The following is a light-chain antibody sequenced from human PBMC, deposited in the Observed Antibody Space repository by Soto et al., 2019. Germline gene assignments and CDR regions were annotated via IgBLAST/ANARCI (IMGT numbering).Light chain of an antibody. Sequence: QSVLTQPPSASGTPGQRVTISCSGSGSSIGTNTVNWYRQLPGTAPKLLIYGNNQRPSGVPDRFSGPKSGTSASLGISGLQSEDEADYYCAAWDGSLNNVLFGGGTKLTVL. CDR3: AAWDGSLNNVL. V-gene: IGLV1-44*01. CDR2: GNN. J-gene: IGLJ2*01. CDR1: GSSIGTNT.